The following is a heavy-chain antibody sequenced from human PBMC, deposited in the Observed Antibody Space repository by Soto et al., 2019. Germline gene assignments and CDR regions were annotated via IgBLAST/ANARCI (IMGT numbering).Heavy chain of an antibody. J-gene: IGHJ4*02. CDR2: MNFLSGDT. D-gene: IGHD3-3*02. CDR1: GYTFSGYY. CDR3: ARSLLNVILPLGY. Sequence: QVQLVQSGAEVKKPGASVKVSCKASGYTFSGYYMHWVRQAPGQGLEWMGWMNFLSGDTSFPQKFQGRFAMTRDTSIDTAFMEVSRLTSDDTAIYYCARSLLNVILPLGYWGQGTLVSVSS. V-gene: IGHV1-2*02.